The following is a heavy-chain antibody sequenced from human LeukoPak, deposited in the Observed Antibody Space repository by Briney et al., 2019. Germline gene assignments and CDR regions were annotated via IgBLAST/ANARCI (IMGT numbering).Heavy chain of an antibody. CDR1: GGSISSYY. Sequence: SETLSLTCTVSGGSISSYYWSWIRQPPGKGLEWIGYIYYSGSTNYNPSLKSRVTISVDTSKNQFSLKLSSVTAADTAVYYCERDLIYYDSSGYPYYYGMDVWGQGTTVTVSS. V-gene: IGHV4-59*01. CDR2: IYYSGST. D-gene: IGHD3-22*01. J-gene: IGHJ6*02. CDR3: ERDLIYYDSSGYPYYYGMDV.